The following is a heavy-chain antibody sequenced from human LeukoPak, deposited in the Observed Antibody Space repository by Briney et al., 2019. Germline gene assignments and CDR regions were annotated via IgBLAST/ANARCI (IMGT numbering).Heavy chain of an antibody. CDR2: IYYSGST. Sequence: TSETLSLTCTVSGGSISSYYWSWIRQPPGKGLEWIGYIYYSGSTNYNPSLESRVTISVDTSKNQFSLKLSSVTAADTAVYYCARAGYCSSTSCYFDYWGQGTLVTVSS. V-gene: IGHV4-59*01. J-gene: IGHJ4*02. D-gene: IGHD2-2*01. CDR1: GGSISSYY. CDR3: ARAGYCSSTSCYFDY.